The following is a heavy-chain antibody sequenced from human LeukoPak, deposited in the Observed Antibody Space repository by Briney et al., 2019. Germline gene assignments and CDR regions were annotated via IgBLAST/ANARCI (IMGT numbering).Heavy chain of an antibody. V-gene: IGHV5-51*01. Sequence: GESLKISCKGSGCSFTSYWIGWVRQMPGKGLEWMGIIYPGDSDTRYSPSFQGQVTISADKSISTAYLQWSSLKASDTAMYYCARQLCSSTSCYATNFDLWGRGTLVTVSS. CDR1: GCSFTSYW. CDR3: ARQLCSSTSCYATNFDL. CDR2: IYPGDSDT. J-gene: IGHJ2*01. D-gene: IGHD2-2*01.